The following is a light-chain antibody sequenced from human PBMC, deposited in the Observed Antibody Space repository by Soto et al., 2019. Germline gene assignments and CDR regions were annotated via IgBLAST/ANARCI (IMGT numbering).Light chain of an antibody. CDR1: SSDIGVYNY. V-gene: IGLV2-14*01. J-gene: IGLJ1*01. CDR3: SSYTTTNTYV. CDR2: EVN. Sequence: QSVLTPPASVSGSPGQSITFSCTGPSSDIGVYNYVSWYQQHPGKAPKLMIYEVNNRPTGVSNRFSGSKSGNTASLTISGLQAEDEADYYCSSYTTTNTYVFGTGTKVTVL.